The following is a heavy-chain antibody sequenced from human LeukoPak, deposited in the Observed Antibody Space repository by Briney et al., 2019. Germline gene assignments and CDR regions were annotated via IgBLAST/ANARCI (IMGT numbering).Heavy chain of an antibody. CDR2: ISPYDGDT. D-gene: IGHD2-21*02. Sequence: ASVKVSCKVSGGTFSTYAINWVRQAPGQGLEWMAWISPYDGDTNYAQDFEGRVTMTTETSTSTAYMELRSLRSDDTAIYYCARDYCTRGGDCYKEDLFDPWGQGTLVTVSS. J-gene: IGHJ5*02. V-gene: IGHV1-18*01. CDR3: ARDYCTRGGDCYKEDLFDP. CDR1: GGTFSTYA.